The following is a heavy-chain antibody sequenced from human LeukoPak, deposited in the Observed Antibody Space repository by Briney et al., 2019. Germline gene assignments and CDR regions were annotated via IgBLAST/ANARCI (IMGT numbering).Heavy chain of an antibody. J-gene: IGHJ4*02. D-gene: IGHD4-17*01. Sequence: GGSLRLSCAASGFTFSSYGMHWVRQAPGKGLEWVTFIRYDESNNYYAGSVKGRFTISRDNSKNTMYLQMNSLRAEDTAVYYCAKSYGANYFDYWGQGTLVIVSS. V-gene: IGHV3-30*02. CDR3: AKSYGANYFDY. CDR1: GFTFSSYG. CDR2: IRYDESNN.